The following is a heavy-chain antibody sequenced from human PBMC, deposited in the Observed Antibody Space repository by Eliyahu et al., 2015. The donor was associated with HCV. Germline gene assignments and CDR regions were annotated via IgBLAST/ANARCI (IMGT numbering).Heavy chain of an antibody. CDR2: IHYSGST. D-gene: IGHD6-19*01. V-gene: IGHV4-59*01. CDR3: ASGGGGIAVTGTGGWFDP. CDR1: GGSXTTYY. Sequence: QVQLQESGPGLVKPSETLSLTCTVSGGSXTTYYWSWIRQPPGKGLEWIGYIHYSGSTNYNPSLKSRVTISLDTSKNQFSLNLTSVSAADTAMYYCASGGGGIAVTGTGGWFDPWGQGTLVTVSS. J-gene: IGHJ5*02.